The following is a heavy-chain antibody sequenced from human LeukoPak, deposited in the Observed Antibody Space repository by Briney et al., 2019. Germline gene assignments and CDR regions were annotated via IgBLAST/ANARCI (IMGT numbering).Heavy chain of an antibody. J-gene: IGHJ4*02. Sequence: GGSLRLSCAAPGFTFRTYSMKWVRQAPGKGLEWVSYISDSSAMYYADSVRGRFTISRENDKNSLFLQMNSLRAEDTAVYYCARDGGYSGFDADCWGQGTLVTVSS. CDR3: ARDGGYSGFDADC. CDR2: ISDSSAM. CDR1: GFTFRTYS. V-gene: IGHV3-48*01. D-gene: IGHD5-12*01.